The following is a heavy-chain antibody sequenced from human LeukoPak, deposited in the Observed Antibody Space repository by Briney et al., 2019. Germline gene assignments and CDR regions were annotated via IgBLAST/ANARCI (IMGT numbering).Heavy chain of an antibody. Sequence: SQTLSLTCAISGDSVSGGIAGWNWIRQSPSRGLEWLGRIYYRSKWYSDYAISVKSRITINPDTSRNQFSLELNSVTHDDTAVYYCTGGGLVRGSLHWFDPWGQGTLATVSS. CDR3: TGGGLVRGSLHWFDP. V-gene: IGHV6-1*01. J-gene: IGHJ5*02. CDR2: IYYRSKWYS. D-gene: IGHD3-10*01. CDR1: GDSVSGGIAG.